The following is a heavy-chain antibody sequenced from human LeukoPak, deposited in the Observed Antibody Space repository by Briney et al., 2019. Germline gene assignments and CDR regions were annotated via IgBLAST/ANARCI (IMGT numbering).Heavy chain of an antibody. Sequence: SGGSLRLSCAAPGFTFSSYAMSWVRQTPGKGLEWVAATSSIDAGTYHADSVRGRFTISRDNSKNTLYLQMNSLRAEDAAVYFCAKAPVTSCRGAYCYPFDSWGQGTLVTVSS. CDR3: AKAPVTSCRGAYCYPFDS. CDR2: TSSIDAGT. D-gene: IGHD2-21*01. J-gene: IGHJ4*02. V-gene: IGHV3-23*01. CDR1: GFTFSSYA.